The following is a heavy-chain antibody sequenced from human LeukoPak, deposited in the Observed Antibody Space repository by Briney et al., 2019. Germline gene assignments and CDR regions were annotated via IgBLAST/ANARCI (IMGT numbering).Heavy chain of an antibody. D-gene: IGHD3-22*01. Sequence: SQTLSLTCTVSGGSISSGDYYWGWIRQPRGKGLEWIAYMYYSGSTYYNPSLKSRVTMSADTSKNPLSLKLSSVTAADTAVYYCARPYYYDSRIDPWGQGILVTVS. CDR3: ARPYYYDSRIDP. CDR2: MYYSGST. J-gene: IGHJ5*02. V-gene: IGHV4-30-4*01. CDR1: GGSISSGDYY.